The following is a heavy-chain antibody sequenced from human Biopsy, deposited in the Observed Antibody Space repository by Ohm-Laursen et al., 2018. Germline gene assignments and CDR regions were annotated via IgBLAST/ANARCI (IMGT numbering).Heavy chain of an antibody. D-gene: IGHD5-24*01. Sequence: ASVKVSCKASGFTFTQFFIHWVRQAPGQGLVWMGVVKASDGTKRYAHEFQGRVTMTRDTSTNTAYVELSSVTYEDTATYYCTREADYNFVIEPPGVHWGQGTPVTVSS. CDR3: TREADYNFVIEPPGVH. V-gene: IGHV1-46*01. CDR1: GFTFTQFF. J-gene: IGHJ4*02. CDR2: VKASDGTK.